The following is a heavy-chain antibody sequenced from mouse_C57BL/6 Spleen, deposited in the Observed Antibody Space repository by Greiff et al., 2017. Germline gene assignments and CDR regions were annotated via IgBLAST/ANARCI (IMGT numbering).Heavy chain of an antibody. CDR3: GRGDYDWFAY. D-gene: IGHD2-4*01. CDR1: GFNIKHTY. V-gene: IGHV14-3*01. J-gene: IGHJ3*01. CDR2: IDPANGNT. Sequence: VPLQQSVAELVRPGASVKLSCTASGFNIKHTYMHWVKQRPEPGLEWIGRIDPANGNTNYAPKFQGKATITADTSSNTAYLQLSSLTSEDTAIYYCGRGDYDWFAYWGQGTLVTVSA.